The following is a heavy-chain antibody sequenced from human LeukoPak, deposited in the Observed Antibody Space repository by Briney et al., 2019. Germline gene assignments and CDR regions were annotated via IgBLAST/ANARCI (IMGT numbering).Heavy chain of an antibody. CDR1: GFTFSDHY. D-gene: IGHD3-10*01. Sequence: GGSLRLSCAASGFTFSDHYMDWVRQAPGKGLEWVGRTRKKVNSYTTEYAASVKGRFTISRDDSKNSLYLQMNSLKTEDTAVYYRARSYGSGTYPFDYWGQGTLVTVSS. V-gene: IGHV3-72*01. J-gene: IGHJ4*02. CDR2: TRKKVNSYTT. CDR3: ARSYGSGTYPFDY.